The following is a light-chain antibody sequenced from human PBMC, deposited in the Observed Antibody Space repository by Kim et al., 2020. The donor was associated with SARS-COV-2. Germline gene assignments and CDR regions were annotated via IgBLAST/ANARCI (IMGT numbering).Light chain of an antibody. CDR1: QSVLYSSNNKNY. V-gene: IGKV4-1*01. CDR2: WAS. Sequence: RATINCKSSQSVLYSSNNKNYLAWYQQKPGQPPKLLIYWASTRESGVPDRFSGSGSGTDFTLTISSLQAEDVAVYYCQQYYSTPHTFGQGTKLEI. CDR3: QQYYSTPHT. J-gene: IGKJ2*01.